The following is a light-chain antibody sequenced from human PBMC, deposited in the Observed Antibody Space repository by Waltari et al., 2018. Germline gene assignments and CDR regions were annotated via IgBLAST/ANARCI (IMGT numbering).Light chain of an antibody. CDR1: SSNIGSTT. CDR3: AAWDDSLKEV. J-gene: IGLJ2*01. Sequence: QSVLTQPPSASGTPGQRVTISCSGRSSNIGSTTVNWYQQLPGTAPKLLIYSNNQRPSGVPDRFSGSKSGTSASLAISGLQSEDEADYYCAAWDDSLKEVFGGGTKLTVL. CDR2: SNN. V-gene: IGLV1-44*01.